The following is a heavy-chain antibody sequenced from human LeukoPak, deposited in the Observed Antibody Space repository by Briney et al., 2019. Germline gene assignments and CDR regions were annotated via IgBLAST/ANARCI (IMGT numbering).Heavy chain of an antibody. CDR1: GFTFSSYA. Sequence: GTSLRLFCAASGFTFSSYAMSWVRQAPGKGLEWVSAISGSGGSTYYADSVKGRFTISRDNAKNSLYLQMNSLRAEDTAVYYCAREVGATHLDYWGQGTLVTVSS. CDR2: ISGSGGST. V-gene: IGHV3-23*01. CDR3: AREVGATHLDY. J-gene: IGHJ4*02. D-gene: IGHD1-26*01.